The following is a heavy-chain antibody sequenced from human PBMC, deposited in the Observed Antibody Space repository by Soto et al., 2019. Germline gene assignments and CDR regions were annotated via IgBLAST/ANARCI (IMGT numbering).Heavy chain of an antibody. J-gene: IGHJ6*02. CDR3: ARDGTYSSSWYVYYGMDV. CDR2: ISYDGSNK. D-gene: IGHD6-13*01. Sequence: WVAVISYDGSNKYYADSVKGRFTISRDNSKNTLYLQMNSLRAEDTAVYYCARDGTYSSSWYVYYGMDVWGQGTTVTVSS. V-gene: IGHV3-30-3*01.